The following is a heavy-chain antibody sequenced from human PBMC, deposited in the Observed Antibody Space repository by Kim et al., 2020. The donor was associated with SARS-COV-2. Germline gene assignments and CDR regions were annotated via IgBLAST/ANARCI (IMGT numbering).Heavy chain of an antibody. CDR3: VRDLNGDSDY. V-gene: IGHV3-74*01. CDR1: GFSISSYW. D-gene: IGHD7-27*01. J-gene: IGHJ4*02. CDR2: INSDGSRI. Sequence: GGPLRLSCAPSGFSISSYWMHWVRQGPGTGLVWVSRINSDGSRIDYADSVKGRFTISRDNAQNTLYLQMRSLRVEDTATYFCVRDLNGDSDYWGQGTLVTVSS.